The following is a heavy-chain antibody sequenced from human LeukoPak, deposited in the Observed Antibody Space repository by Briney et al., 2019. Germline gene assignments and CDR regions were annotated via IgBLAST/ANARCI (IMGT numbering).Heavy chain of an antibody. CDR3: ARDQGSNYVFYYYYYGMDV. D-gene: IGHD4-11*01. Sequence: GGSLRLSCAASGFTFSSYGMHWVRQAPGKGLEWVAVISHTGETKYYGDSVKGRFTISRDNSKNTLYLQMNSLRAEDTAVYYCARDQGSNYVFYYYYYGMDVWGQGTTVTVSS. CDR2: ISHTGETK. J-gene: IGHJ6*02. V-gene: IGHV3-30*03. CDR1: GFTFSSYG.